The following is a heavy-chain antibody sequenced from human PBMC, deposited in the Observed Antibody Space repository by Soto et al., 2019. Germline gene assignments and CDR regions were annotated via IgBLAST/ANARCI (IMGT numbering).Heavy chain of an antibody. J-gene: IGHJ5*02. D-gene: IGHD2-2*01. Sequence: ASVKVSCKASGYTFTSYAMHWVRQAPGQRLEWMGWINAGNGNTKYSQKFQGRVTITRDTSASTAYMELSSLRSEDTAVYYCARVGDIVVVLWLDPWGQGTLVTVSS. CDR3: ARVGDIVVVLWLDP. V-gene: IGHV1-3*01. CDR2: INAGNGNT. CDR1: GYTFTSYA.